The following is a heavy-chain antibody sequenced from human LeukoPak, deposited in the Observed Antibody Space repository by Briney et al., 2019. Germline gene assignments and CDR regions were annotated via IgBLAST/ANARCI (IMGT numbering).Heavy chain of an antibody. J-gene: IGHJ6*02. CDR2: IVVGSGNT. CDR1: GFTFTSSA. V-gene: IGHV1-58*02. Sequence: ASVKVSCKASGFTFTSSAMQWVRQARGQRLEWIGWIVVGSGNTNYARKLQGRVTMTTDTSSSTAHMELRSLRSDDTAVYYCARVDACSSTSCYAGLRYYYYYGMDVWGQGTTVTVSS. CDR3: ARVDACSSTSCYAGLRYYYYYGMDV. D-gene: IGHD2-2*01.